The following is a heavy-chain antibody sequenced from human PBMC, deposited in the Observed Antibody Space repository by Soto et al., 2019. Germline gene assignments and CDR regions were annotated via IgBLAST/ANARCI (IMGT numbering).Heavy chain of an antibody. J-gene: IGHJ6*02. CDR3: ASWAFCSGGSCYSYYYYYGMDV. Sequence: QVQLVQSGAEVKKPGSSVKVSCKASGGTFSSYAISWVRQAPGQGLEWMGGIIPIFGTANYAQKFQGRVTITADESTSTAYMELSSLRSEDTAVYYWASWAFCSGGSCYSYYYYYGMDVWGQGTTVTVSS. V-gene: IGHV1-69*01. D-gene: IGHD2-15*01. CDR1: GGTFSSYA. CDR2: IIPIFGTA.